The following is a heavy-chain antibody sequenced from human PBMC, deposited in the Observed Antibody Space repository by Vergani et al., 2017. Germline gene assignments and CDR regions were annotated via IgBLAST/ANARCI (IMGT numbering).Heavy chain of an antibody. CDR1: GYTFTSYG. J-gene: IGHJ5*02. CDR2: ISAYNGNT. CDR3: AGAPLSITMIVVAPRWFDP. V-gene: IGHV1-18*01. Sequence: QVQLVQSGAEVKKPGASVKVSCKASGYTFTSYGISWVRQAPGQGLEWMGWISAYNGNTNYAQKLQGRVTMTTDTSTSTAYMELRSLRSDDTAVYYCAGAPLSITMIVVAPRWFDPWGQGTLVTVSS. D-gene: IGHD3-22*01.